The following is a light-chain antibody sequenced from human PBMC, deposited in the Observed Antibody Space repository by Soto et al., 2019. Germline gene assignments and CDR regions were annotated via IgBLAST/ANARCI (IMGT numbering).Light chain of an antibody. Sequence: SALTQPRSVSGSPGQSVTISCTGTSSDVGGYNYVSWYLQHPGKAPKVMIYDVSKRPSGVPDRFSGSKSGNTASLTVSGLQTEDEADYYCNSYVAGSNVFGTGTKVTVL. V-gene: IGLV2-11*01. CDR1: SSDVGGYNY. J-gene: IGLJ1*01. CDR3: NSYVAGSNV. CDR2: DVS.